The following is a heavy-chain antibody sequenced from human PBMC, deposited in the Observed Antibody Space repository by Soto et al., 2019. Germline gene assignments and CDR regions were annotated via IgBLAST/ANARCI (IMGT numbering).Heavy chain of an antibody. CDR1: GFTFSSYS. CDR3: ARGSLATVSPYYYYGMDV. J-gene: IGHJ6*02. D-gene: IGHD4-17*01. CDR2: ISSSSSYI. Sequence: GGSLRLSCAASGFTFSSYSMNWVRQAPGKGLEWVSSISSSSSYIYYADSVKGRFTISRDNAKNSLYLQMNSLRAEDTAVYYCARGSLATVSPYYYYGMDVWGQGTTVTVSS. V-gene: IGHV3-21*01.